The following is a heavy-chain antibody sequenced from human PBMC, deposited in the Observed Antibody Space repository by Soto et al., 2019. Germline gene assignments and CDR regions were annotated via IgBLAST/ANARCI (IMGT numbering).Heavy chain of an antibody. CDR1: GYTFTSYY. Sequence: ASVKVSCKASGYTFTSYYMHWVRQAPGQGLEWMGIINPSGGSTSYAQKFQGRVTMTRDTSASTVYMELSSLRSEDTAVYYCARDSVVVVPAAPRFDPWGQGTLVTVSS. CDR3: ARDSVVVVPAAPRFDP. D-gene: IGHD2-2*01. V-gene: IGHV1-46*03. J-gene: IGHJ5*02. CDR2: INPSGGST.